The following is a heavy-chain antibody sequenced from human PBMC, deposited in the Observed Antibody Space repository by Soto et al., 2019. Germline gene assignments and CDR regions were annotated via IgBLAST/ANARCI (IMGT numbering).Heavy chain of an antibody. Sequence: GASVKVSCKASGYTFTSYGISWVRQALGQGLEWMGWISAYNGNTKYEQKLQGRVTMTTDTSTSTAYMELRSLRSDDTAVYYCARDAAVGLFDYWGQGALVTVSS. CDR3: ARDAAVGLFDY. CDR2: ISAYNGNT. J-gene: IGHJ4*02. CDR1: GYTFTSYG. V-gene: IGHV1-18*01. D-gene: IGHD1-26*01.